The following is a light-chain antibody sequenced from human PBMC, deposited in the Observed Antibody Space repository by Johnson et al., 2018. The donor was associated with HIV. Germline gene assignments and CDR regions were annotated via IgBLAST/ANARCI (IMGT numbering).Light chain of an antibody. J-gene: IGLJ1*01. V-gene: IGLV1-51*01. CDR2: DNN. CDR1: SSNIGNNS. CDR3: ATWHSSLTSCGV. Sequence: QSVLTQPPSVSAAPGQKVTISCSGSSSNIGNNSVSWYQQLPGTAPKLLIYDNNKRPSGIPDRFSGSKSATSATLGITGLQTGDEADYYCATWHSSLTSCGVVGSGTKVTVL.